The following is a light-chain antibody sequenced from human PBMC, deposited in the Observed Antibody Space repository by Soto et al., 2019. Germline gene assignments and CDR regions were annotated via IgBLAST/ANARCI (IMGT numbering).Light chain of an antibody. CDR2: KAS. J-gene: IGKJ4*01. Sequence: DIQMTQSPSTLPASVGDRVTITCRASQSVSTWLAWYQQKPGKTPNLLIFKASRLESGVPSRFSGSGSGTEFTLTINSLQPDDFAVYYGQQYDSYPPTFGGGTKVDIK. CDR3: QQYDSYPPT. V-gene: IGKV1-5*03. CDR1: QSVSTW.